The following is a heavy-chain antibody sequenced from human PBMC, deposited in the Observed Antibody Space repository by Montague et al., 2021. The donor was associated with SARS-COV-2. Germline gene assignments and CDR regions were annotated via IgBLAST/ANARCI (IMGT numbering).Heavy chain of an antibody. Sequence: PALVKPTQTLTLTCTFSGFSLSTSGMCVSWIRQPPGKALEWLALIDWADDKYYSTSLKTRLTISKDTSKNQVVLTMTNMDPVDTATYYCARIWGATRGDAFDIGGQGTMVTVSS. J-gene: IGHJ3*02. CDR3: ARIWGATRGDAFDI. CDR2: IDWADDK. CDR1: GFSLSTSGMC. D-gene: IGHD1-26*01. V-gene: IGHV2-70*01.